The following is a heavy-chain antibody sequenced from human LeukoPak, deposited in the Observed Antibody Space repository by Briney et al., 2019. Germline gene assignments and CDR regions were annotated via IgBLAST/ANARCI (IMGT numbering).Heavy chain of an antibody. V-gene: IGHV4-59*01. CDR1: GGSISSYY. D-gene: IGHD5-18*01. Sequence: SETLSLTCTVSGGSISSYYWSWLRQPPGKGLEWIGNIYYSGSTNYNPSLKSRVTISVDTSKNQFSLKLSSVTAADTAVYYCARYSYGLATRHYSYGIEVWGQGTTVTVSS. CDR2: IYYSGST. J-gene: IGHJ6*02. CDR3: ARYSYGLATRHYSYGIEV.